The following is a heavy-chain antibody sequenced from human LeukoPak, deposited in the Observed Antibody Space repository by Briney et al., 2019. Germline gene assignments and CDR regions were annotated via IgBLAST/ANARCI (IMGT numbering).Heavy chain of an antibody. J-gene: IGHJ4*02. CDR1: GFSVSNTY. Sequence: GGSLRLSCAASGFSVSNTYMSWVRQAPGKGLEWVSVIYSGDSGVSTYYADSVKGRFTISRHNSKNTLYLQMSSLRSEDTAVYYCAAADATTESGFDYWGQGTLVTVSS. V-gene: IGHV3-53*04. CDR3: AAADATTESGFDY. CDR2: IYSGDSGVST. D-gene: IGHD4-17*01.